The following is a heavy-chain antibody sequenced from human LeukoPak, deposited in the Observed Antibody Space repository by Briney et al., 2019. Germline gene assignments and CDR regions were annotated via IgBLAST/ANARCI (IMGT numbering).Heavy chain of an antibody. J-gene: IGHJ3*02. CDR2: ISSSSSYI. CDR1: GFTFSSYS. CDR3: ARVKEASAFDI. Sequence: GGSLRLTCAASGFTFSSYSMSWVRQAPGKGLEWVSSISSSSSYIYQTDSVKGRFTISRDNAKNSLYLQMNSLRAEDTAVYYCARVKEASAFDIWGQGTMVTVSS. V-gene: IGHV3-21*01. D-gene: IGHD5-12*01.